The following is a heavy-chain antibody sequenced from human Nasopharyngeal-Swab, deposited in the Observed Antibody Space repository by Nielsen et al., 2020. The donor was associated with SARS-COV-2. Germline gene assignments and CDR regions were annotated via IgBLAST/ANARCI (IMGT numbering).Heavy chain of an antibody. CDR2: ISAGNGNT. CDR1: GYTFTSYA. J-gene: IGHJ5*02. V-gene: IGHV1-3*01. D-gene: IGHD5-18*01. CDR3: ARQVVGYSSDWFDP. Sequence: ASVKVSCKASGYTFTSYAMHWVRQAPGQRLEWMGWISAGNGNTKYSQKFQGRVTITRDTSASTAYMELSSLRSEDTAVYYCARQVVGYSSDWFDPWGQGTLVTVSS.